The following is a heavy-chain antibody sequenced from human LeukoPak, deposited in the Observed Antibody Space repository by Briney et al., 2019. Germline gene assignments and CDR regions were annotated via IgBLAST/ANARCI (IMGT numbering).Heavy chain of an antibody. CDR2: IYYSGST. J-gene: IGHJ4*02. V-gene: IGHV4-59*01. CDR1: GGSISSYY. Sequence: SETLSLTCTVSGGSISSYYWSWIRQPPGKGLEWIGYIYYSGSTNYNPSLKSRVTISVDTSKNQFSLKLSSVTAADTAVYYCARVYVSSWYRSPYFDYWGQGTLVTVSS. D-gene: IGHD6-13*01. CDR3: ARVYVSSWYRSPYFDY.